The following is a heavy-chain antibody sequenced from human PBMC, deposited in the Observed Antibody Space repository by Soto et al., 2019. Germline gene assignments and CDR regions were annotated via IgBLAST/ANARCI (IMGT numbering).Heavy chain of an antibody. CDR3: ARHRPIAAARTPYCYYGMDV. J-gene: IGHJ6*02. CDR1: GYTFTSYG. D-gene: IGHD6-13*01. Sequence: QVQLVQSGAEVKKPGASVKVSCKASGYTFTSYGISWVRQAPGQGLEWMGWISAYNGNINYAQKLQGRVTMTTDTSTSTYYMELRSLSGDDTAVYYCARHRPIAAARTPYCYYGMDVWGQGRTVNVSS. V-gene: IGHV1-18*01. CDR2: ISAYNGNI.